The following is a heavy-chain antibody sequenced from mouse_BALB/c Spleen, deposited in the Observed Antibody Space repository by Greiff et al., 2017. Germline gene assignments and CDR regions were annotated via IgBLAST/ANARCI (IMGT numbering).Heavy chain of an antibody. CDR2: ISSGGST. CDR1: GFTFSSYA. Sequence: DVHLVESGGGLVKPGGSLKLSCAASGFTFSSYAMSWVRQTPEKRLEWVASISSGGSTYYPDSVKGRFTISRDNARNILYLQMSSLRSEDTAMYYCARGDSSYAMDYWGQGTSVTVSS. J-gene: IGHJ4*01. CDR3: ARGDSSYAMDY. V-gene: IGHV5-6-5*01.